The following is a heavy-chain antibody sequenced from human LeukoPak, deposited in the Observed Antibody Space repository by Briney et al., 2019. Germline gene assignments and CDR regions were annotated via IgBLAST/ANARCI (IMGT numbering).Heavy chain of an antibody. D-gene: IGHD3-10*01. Sequence: ASVKVSCKASGGTFSSYAISWVRQAPGQGLEWMGGIIPIFGTANYAQKFQGRVTITADESTSTAYMELSSPRSEDTAVYYCARVDYYGSGSTGPLDYWGQGTLVTVSS. CDR3: ARVDYYGSGSTGPLDY. J-gene: IGHJ4*02. CDR1: GGTFSSYA. CDR2: IIPIFGTA. V-gene: IGHV1-69*13.